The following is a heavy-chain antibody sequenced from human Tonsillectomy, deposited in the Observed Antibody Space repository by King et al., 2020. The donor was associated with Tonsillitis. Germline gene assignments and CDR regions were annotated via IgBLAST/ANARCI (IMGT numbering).Heavy chain of an antibody. J-gene: IGHJ2*01. Sequence: QLQESGPGLVKPSQTLSLTCTVSGGSISSGDYYWSWIRQPPGKGLEWIGYIYYSGSTYYNPSLKSRVTISVDTSKNQFSLKLSSVTAAETAVYYCAGAYDSSGYFLINWYFDLWGRGTLVTVSS. CDR3: AGAYDSSGYFLINWYFDL. D-gene: IGHD3-22*01. V-gene: IGHV4-30-4*01. CDR1: GGSISSGDYY. CDR2: IYYSGST.